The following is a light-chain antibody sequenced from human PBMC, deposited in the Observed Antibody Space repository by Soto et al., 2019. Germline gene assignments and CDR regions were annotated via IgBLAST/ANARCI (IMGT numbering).Light chain of an antibody. CDR1: SSNIGSNT. Sequence: QSVRTQPPSASGTPGQRVTISCSGSSSNIGSNTVNWYQQLPGTAPNLLIFTNNQRPSGVPDRFSGSKSGTSASLAISGLQSEDEADYYCAAWDDSLNGRVFGTGTKVTVL. CDR2: TNN. CDR3: AAWDDSLNGRV. V-gene: IGLV1-44*01. J-gene: IGLJ1*01.